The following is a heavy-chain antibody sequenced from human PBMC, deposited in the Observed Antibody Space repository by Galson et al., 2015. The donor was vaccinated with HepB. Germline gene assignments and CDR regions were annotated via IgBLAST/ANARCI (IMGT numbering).Heavy chain of an antibody. CDR2: TYYRSKWYN. CDR1: GDSVSSNSAA. Sequence: CAISGDSVSSNSAAWNWIRQSPSRGLEWLGRTYYRSKWYNDYAVSVKSRITINPDTSKNQFSLQLNSVTPEDTAVYYCARVLTVVTPVDAFDIWGQGTMVTVSS. CDR3: ARVLTVVTPVDAFDI. D-gene: IGHD4-23*01. V-gene: IGHV6-1*01. J-gene: IGHJ3*02.